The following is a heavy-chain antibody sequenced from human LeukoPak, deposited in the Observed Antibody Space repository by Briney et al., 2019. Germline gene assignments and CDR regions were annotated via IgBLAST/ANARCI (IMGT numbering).Heavy chain of an antibody. CDR3: ARGSGNMVRGDFDY. D-gene: IGHD3-10*01. V-gene: IGHV4-30-2*01. CDR2: IYHSGST. CDR1: GGSISSGGYS. J-gene: IGHJ4*02. Sequence: SETLSLTCAVSGGSISSGGYSWSWIRQPPGKGLEWIGYIYHSGSTYYNPSLKSRVTISVDRSKNQFSLKQSSVTAADTAVYYCARGSGNMVRGDFDYWGQGTLVTVSS.